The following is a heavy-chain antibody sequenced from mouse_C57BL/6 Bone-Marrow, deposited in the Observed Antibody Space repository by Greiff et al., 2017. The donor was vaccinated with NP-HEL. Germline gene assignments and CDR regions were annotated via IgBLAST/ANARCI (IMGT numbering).Heavy chain of an antibody. CDR3: ARGGYHYYYAMDY. V-gene: IGHV5-16*01. CDR2: INYDGSST. D-gene: IGHD2-2*01. CDR1: GFTFSDYY. J-gene: IGHJ4*01. Sequence: EVMLVESEGGLVQPGSSMKLSCTASGFTFSDYYMAWVRQVPEKGLEWVANINYDGSSTYYLDSLKNRFIISRDNAKNILYLQMSSLKSEDTATYYCARGGYHYYYAMDYWGQGTSVTVSS.